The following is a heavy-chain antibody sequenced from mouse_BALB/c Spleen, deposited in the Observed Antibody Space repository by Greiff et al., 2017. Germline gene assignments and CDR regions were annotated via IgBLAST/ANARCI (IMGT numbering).Heavy chain of an antibody. CDR2: ISTYYGDA. CDR3: ARGGNSYAMDY. J-gene: IGHJ4*01. V-gene: IGHV1S137*01. D-gene: IGHD2-1*01. Sequence: VQLVESGAELVRPGVSVKISCKGSGYTFTDYAMHWVKQSHAKSLEWIGVISTYYGDASYNQKFKGKATMTVDKSSSTAYMELARLTSEDSAIYYCARGGNSYAMDYWGQGTSVTVSS. CDR1: GYTFTDYA.